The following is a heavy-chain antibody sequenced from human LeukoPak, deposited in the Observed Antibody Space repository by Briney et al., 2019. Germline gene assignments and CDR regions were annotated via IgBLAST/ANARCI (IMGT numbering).Heavy chain of an antibody. D-gene: IGHD2-2*01. CDR3: ASWSSTRYYYYGMDV. CDR2: IYYSGST. J-gene: IGHJ6*04. Sequence: SETLSLTCTVSGGSVSSGSYYWSWIRQPPGKELEWVGYIYYSGSTNYNPSLKSRVTISVDTSKNQFSLKLSSVTAADTAVYYCASWSSTRYYYYGMDVWGKGTTVTVSS. V-gene: IGHV4-61*01. CDR1: GGSVSSGSYY.